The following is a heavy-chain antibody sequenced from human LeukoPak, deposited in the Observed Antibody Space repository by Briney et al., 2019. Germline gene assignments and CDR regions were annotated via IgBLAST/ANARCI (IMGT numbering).Heavy chain of an antibody. CDR2: INPGSGST. D-gene: IGHD3-22*01. CDR3: VRDLGYYDSSGYPTHFDY. J-gene: IGHJ4*02. CDR1: GYTFTSYF. V-gene: IGHV1-46*01. Sequence: ASVKVSCKASGYTFTSYFIHWVRQAPGQGLEWMGIINPGSGSTSYTQKFRDRVTMTRDESTSTVNMELSSLRSEDTAVYYCVRDLGYYDSSGYPTHFDYWGQGTLVTVSS.